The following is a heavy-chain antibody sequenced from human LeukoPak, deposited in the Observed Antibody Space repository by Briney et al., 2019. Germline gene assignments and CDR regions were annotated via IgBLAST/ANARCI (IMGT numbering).Heavy chain of an antibody. D-gene: IGHD3-9*01. Sequence: GESLKISCKGSEYSFTSYWIGWARQMPGKGLEWMGIIYPGDSDTRYSPSFQGQVTISADKSISTAYLQWSSLKASDTAMYYCARHTIRDAFDIWGQGTMVTVSS. CDR1: EYSFTSYW. CDR2: IYPGDSDT. J-gene: IGHJ3*02. V-gene: IGHV5-51*01. CDR3: ARHTIRDAFDI.